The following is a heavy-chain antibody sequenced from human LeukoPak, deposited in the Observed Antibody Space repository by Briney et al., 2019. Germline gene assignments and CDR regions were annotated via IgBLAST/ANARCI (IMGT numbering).Heavy chain of an antibody. CDR1: GYTFTGYY. J-gene: IGHJ3*02. CDR2: INPNSGGT. D-gene: IGHD3-22*01. CDR3: ARDRAYDSSGYNAFDI. V-gene: IGHV1-2*02. Sequence: GASVKVSCKASGYTFTGYYMHWVRQAPGQGLEWMGWINPNSGGTNYAQKVQGRVTMTRDTSISTAYMELSRLRSDDTAVYYCARDRAYDSSGYNAFDIWGQGTMVTVSS.